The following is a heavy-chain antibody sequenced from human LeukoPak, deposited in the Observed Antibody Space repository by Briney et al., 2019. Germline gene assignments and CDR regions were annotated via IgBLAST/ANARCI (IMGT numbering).Heavy chain of an antibody. J-gene: IGHJ4*02. D-gene: IGHD3-10*01. CDR1: GFTFSSYA. CDR3: ARSGRTVSGLGVTLFDY. Sequence: GRSLRLSCAASGFTFSSYAMHWVRQAPGKGLEWVAVISYDGSNKYYADSVKGRFTISRDNSKNTLYLQMNSLRAEDTAVYYCARSGRTVSGLGVTLFDYWGQGTLVTVSS. CDR2: ISYDGSNK. V-gene: IGHV3-30-3*01.